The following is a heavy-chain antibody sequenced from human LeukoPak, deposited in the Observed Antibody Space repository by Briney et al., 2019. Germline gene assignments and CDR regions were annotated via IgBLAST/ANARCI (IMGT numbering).Heavy chain of an antibody. D-gene: IGHD1-26*01. J-gene: IGHJ6*03. Sequence: ASVKVSCKASGYTFTSYDINWVRQATGQGLEWMGWMNPNSGNTGYAQKFQGRVTMTRNTSISTAYMELSSLRSEDTAVYYCARGESEQPFRGYYYYYYMDVWSKGTTVTVSS. CDR3: ARGESEQPFRGYYYYYYMDV. CDR2: MNPNSGNT. CDR1: GYTFTSYD. V-gene: IGHV1-8*01.